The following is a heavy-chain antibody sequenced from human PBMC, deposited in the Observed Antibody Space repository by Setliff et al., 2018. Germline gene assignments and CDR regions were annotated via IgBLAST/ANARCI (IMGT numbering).Heavy chain of an antibody. J-gene: IGHJ4*02. CDR3: ARDFLGIHIDHGNALDDY. CDR1: GGTFNTYA. V-gene: IGHV1-69*13. CDR2: IIPIFDTT. Sequence: PSVKVSCKASGGTFNTYAISWVRQAPGQGLEWMGGIIPIFDTTNYAQKFQGRVTITADESTSTAYMELSSLRSEDTAVYYCARDFLGIHIDHGNALDDYWGQGTLVTVSS. D-gene: IGHD4-17*01.